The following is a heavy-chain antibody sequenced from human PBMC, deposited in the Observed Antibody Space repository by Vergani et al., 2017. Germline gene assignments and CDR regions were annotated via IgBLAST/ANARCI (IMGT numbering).Heavy chain of an antibody. D-gene: IGHD6-6*01. Sequence: QVQLQQWGAGLLKPSETLSRTCAVYGGSLSGYYWRWSCQPPGKGLEWIGEIKHSGSTNYNPSIKSRVTKSVHTSKNQFSLKLSSVTAADTAVYYCARGQQQSSSSGMKFWGQGTLVTVSS. J-gene: IGHJ4*02. V-gene: IGHV4-34*01. CDR1: GGSLSGYY. CDR3: ARGQQQSSSSGMKF. CDR2: IKHSGST.